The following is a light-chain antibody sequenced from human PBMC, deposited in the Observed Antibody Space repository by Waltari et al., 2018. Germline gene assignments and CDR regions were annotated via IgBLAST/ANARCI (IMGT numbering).Light chain of an antibody. Sequence: QSALTQPASVSGSPGQSITISCTGTSSDVGTYNYVSWYQQHPGKAPKLLIYDGSYRPSGVSYRFSGSKSGNTASLTISGLQAEDEADYYCSSYITTNTLELFGGGTSLTVL. CDR1: SSDVGTYNY. V-gene: IGLV2-14*03. CDR2: DGS. J-gene: IGLJ3*02. CDR3: SSYITTNTLEL.